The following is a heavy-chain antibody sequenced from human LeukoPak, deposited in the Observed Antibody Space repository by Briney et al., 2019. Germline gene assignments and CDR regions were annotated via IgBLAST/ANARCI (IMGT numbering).Heavy chain of an antibody. J-gene: IGHJ4*02. CDR2: ISGSSGDT. D-gene: IGHD1-26*01. Sequence: GGALTLSCTASGFTFSRYAMSWVRQAPGKGLEWVSTISGSSGDTYYADSVKGRFAISRDISKNTLYLQMNSLRADDTAIYYCAKDGLVGATDWFDYWGQGTLVTVSS. CDR1: GFTFSRYA. CDR3: AKDGLVGATDWFDY. V-gene: IGHV3-23*01.